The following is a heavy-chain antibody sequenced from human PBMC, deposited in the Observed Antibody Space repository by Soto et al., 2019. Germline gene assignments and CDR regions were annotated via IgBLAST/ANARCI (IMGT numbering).Heavy chain of an antibody. CDR3: AMERPSGGIVPSADAFDI. CDR2: INPKSGGT. Sequence: ASVKVSCKASGYTFTGYYMHWVRQAPGQGLEWMGWINPKSGGTNYAQKFQGRVTMTRDTPISTAYMELSRLRSDDTAVYYCAMERPSGGIVPSADAFDIWGQGTMVTVSS. CDR1: GYTFTGYY. J-gene: IGHJ3*02. V-gene: IGHV1-2*02. D-gene: IGHD1-26*01.